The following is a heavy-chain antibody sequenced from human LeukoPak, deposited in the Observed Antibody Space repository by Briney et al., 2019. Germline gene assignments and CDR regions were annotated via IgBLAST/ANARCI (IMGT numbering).Heavy chain of an antibody. CDR2: INHSGST. Sequence: PSETLSLTCAVYGGSFSGYYWSWIRQPPGKGLEWIGEINHSGSTNYNPSLKSRVTISVDTSKNQVSLKLSSVTAADTAVYYCARGGYYYYYYYMDVWGKGTTVTVSS. CDR1: GGSFSGYY. J-gene: IGHJ6*03. CDR3: ARGGYYYYYYYMDV. V-gene: IGHV4-34*01. D-gene: IGHD5-18*01.